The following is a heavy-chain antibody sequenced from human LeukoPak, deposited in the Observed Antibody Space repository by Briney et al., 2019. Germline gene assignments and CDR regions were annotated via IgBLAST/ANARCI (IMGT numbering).Heavy chain of an antibody. CDR3: ARPSVAWFDP. Sequence: GSSVKVSCKASGGTLSSYPISWVRQAPGQGLEWMGRIIPVAGLINYAQKFRGRLTLTADLSTTTVYMVLNNLTSDDTALYFCARPSVAWFDPWGQGTPVIVSS. CDR1: GGTLSSYP. D-gene: IGHD6-19*01. CDR2: IIPVAGLI. J-gene: IGHJ5*02. V-gene: IGHV1-69*02.